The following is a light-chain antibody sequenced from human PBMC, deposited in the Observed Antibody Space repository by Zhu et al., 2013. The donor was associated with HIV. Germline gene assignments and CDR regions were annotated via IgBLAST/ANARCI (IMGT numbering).Light chain of an antibody. Sequence: QSALTQPPSASGSPGQSVTISCTGTSGDVGGYNSVSWYQQYPDKAPKLMIYEVSKRPSGVPDRFSGSKSGNTASLTVSGLQAEDEADYYCNSYAGRSNYVFGTGTKVTVL. V-gene: IGLV2-8*01. CDR1: SGDVGGYNS. CDR2: EVS. CDR3: NSYAGRSNYV. J-gene: IGLJ1*01.